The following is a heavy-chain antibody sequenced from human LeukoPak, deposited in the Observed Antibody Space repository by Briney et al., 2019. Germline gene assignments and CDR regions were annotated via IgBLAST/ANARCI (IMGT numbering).Heavy chain of an antibody. Sequence: PGGSLRLSCAASGFSLSNYGMHWVRQAPGKGLEWVAALLYDGNTKHYADSVKGRFTISRDISKNTFYLQMNSLTAEDTAVYYCARDHRPEIQYCYMDVWGKGTTVAVSS. V-gene: IGHV3-33*01. CDR3: ARDHRPEIQYCYMDV. CDR1: GFSLSNYG. CDR2: LLYDGNTK. J-gene: IGHJ6*03. D-gene: IGHD1-14*01.